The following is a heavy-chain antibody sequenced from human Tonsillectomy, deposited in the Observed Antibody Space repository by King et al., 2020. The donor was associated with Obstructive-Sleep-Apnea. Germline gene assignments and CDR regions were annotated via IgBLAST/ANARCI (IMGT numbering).Heavy chain of an antibody. CDR3: AKHRRSPYFFDY. CDR2: ISYDGSNK. Sequence: VQLVESGGGVVQPGRSLRLSCAASGFTFSSYGMHWVRQAPGKGLEWVAVISYDGSNKYYADSVKGRFTISRDNSKNTLYLQMNSLRAEDTAVYYCAKHRRSPYFFDYWGQGTLVTVSS. D-gene: IGHD2-15*01. J-gene: IGHJ4*02. V-gene: IGHV3-30*18. CDR1: GFTFSSYG.